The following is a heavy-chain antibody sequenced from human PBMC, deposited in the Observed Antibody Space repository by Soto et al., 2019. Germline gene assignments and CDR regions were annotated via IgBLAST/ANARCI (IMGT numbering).Heavy chain of an antibody. D-gene: IGHD6-19*01. CDR2: IIPILGIA. V-gene: IGHV1-69*02. CDR3: ATQWAVADYNWFDP. Sequence: SVKVSCKASGGTFSSYTISWVRQAPGQGLEWMGRIIPILGIANYAQKFQGRVTITEDKSTDTAYMELSSLRSEDTAVYYCATQWAVADYNWFDPWGQGTLVTVSS. J-gene: IGHJ5*02. CDR1: GGTFSSYT.